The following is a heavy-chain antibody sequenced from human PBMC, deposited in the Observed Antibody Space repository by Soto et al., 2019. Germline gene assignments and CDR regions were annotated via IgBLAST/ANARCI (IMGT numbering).Heavy chain of an antibody. V-gene: IGHV1-69*13. CDR1: GGTFSSYA. J-gene: IGHJ4*02. CDR3: ARETRPDYGDYHPYFDY. CDR2: IIPIFGTA. Sequence: SVKVSCKASGGTFSSYAISWVRQAPGQGLEWMGGIIPIFGTANYAQKFQGRVTITADESTSTAYMELSSLRSEDTAVYYCARETRPDYGDYHPYFDYWGQGTLVTVSS. D-gene: IGHD4-17*01.